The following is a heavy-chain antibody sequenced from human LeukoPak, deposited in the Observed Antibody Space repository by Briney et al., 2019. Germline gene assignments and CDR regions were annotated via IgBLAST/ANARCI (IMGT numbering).Heavy chain of an antibody. D-gene: IGHD2-15*01. CDR3: ARGYCSGGSCYFIFDY. V-gene: IGHV1-2*02. CDR1: GYTFTGYY. J-gene: IGHJ4*02. Sequence: ASVKVSCKASGYTFTGYYMHWVRQDPGQGLEWMGWINPNSGGTNYAQKFQGRVTMTRDTSISTAYMELSRLRSDDTAVYYCARGYCSGGSCYFIFDYWGQGTLVTVSS. CDR2: INPNSGGT.